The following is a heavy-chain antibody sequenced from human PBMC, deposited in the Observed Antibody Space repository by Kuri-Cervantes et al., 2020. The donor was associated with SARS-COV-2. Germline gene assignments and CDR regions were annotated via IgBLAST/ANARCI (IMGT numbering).Heavy chain of an antibody. CDR1: EFTFSSYW. CDR2: ISSGSNSI. D-gene: IGHD2-2*01. CDR3: ARERGVIPAGLGWFDP. J-gene: IGHJ5*02. V-gene: IGHV3-48*01. Sequence: GESLKISCAASEFTFSSYWMSWVRQAPGKGLEWVSYISSGSNSIYYADSVKGRFTISRDNSKNSLYLQMNSLRVEDTAVYYCARERGVIPAGLGWFDPWGQGTLVTVSS.